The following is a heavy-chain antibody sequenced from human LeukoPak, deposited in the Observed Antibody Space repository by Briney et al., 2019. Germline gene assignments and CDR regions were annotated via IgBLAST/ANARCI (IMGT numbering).Heavy chain of an antibody. Sequence: SETLSLTCTVSGGSISSYYWSWIRQPPGKGLEWIGYIYYSGSTNYNPSLKSRVTISVDTSKNQLSLKLSSVTAADTAVYYCARHLTMVRGVVAYYYGMDVWGQGTTVTVSS. CDR1: GGSISSYY. D-gene: IGHD3-10*01. CDR2: IYYSGST. V-gene: IGHV4-59*08. J-gene: IGHJ6*02. CDR3: ARHLTMVRGVVAYYYGMDV.